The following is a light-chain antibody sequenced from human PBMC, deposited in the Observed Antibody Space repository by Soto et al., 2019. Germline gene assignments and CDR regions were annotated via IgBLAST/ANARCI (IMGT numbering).Light chain of an antibody. Sequence: QSVLTRPPSASGTPGQRVTISCSGSSSNIGSNTVNWYLQLPGTAPKLLMYRNNQRPSGVPDRISGSKSGTSASLAISGLQSEDEADYFCGSWDDSLDGVVFGGGTKVTVL. CDR2: RNN. V-gene: IGLV1-44*01. CDR1: SSNIGSNT. CDR3: GSWDDSLDGVV. J-gene: IGLJ2*01.